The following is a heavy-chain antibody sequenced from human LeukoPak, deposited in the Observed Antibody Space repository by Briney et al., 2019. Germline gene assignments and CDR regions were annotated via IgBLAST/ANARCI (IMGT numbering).Heavy chain of an antibody. V-gene: IGHV4-59*01. J-gene: IGHJ4*02. CDR2: IYYSGST. CDR1: GFTFGPYW. Sequence: GSLRLSCAASGFTFGPYWMQWVRQPPGKGLEWIGYIYYSGSTNYNPSLKSRVTISVDTSKNQFSLKLSSVTAADTAVYYCARVRAAAEEYYFDYWGQGTLVTVSS. D-gene: IGHD6-13*01. CDR3: ARVRAAAEEYYFDY.